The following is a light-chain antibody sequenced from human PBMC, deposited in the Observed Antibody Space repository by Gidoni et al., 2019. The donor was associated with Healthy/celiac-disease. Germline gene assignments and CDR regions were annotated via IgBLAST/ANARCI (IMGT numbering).Light chain of an antibody. CDR1: QGISSA. J-gene: IGKJ4*01. CDR3: QQFNNYPLT. V-gene: IGKV1D-13*01. CDR2: DAS. Sequence: AVQLTQSPSSLPPSVGDRVTITCRASQGISSALSWYQQKPGKAPRLLIYDASSLESGVPSRFSGSGSGTDFTLTISSLQPEDLATYYCQQFNNYPLTFXGXTKVEIK.